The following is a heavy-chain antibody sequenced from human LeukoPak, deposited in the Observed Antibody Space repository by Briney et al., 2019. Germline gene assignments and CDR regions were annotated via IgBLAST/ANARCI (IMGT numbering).Heavy chain of an antibody. V-gene: IGHV3-30*18. J-gene: IGHJ4*02. Sequence: GGSLRLSCAASGFTFSSYGMHWVRQAPGKGLEWVAVISYDGSNKYYADSVKGRFTISRDNSKNTLYLQMNSLRADDQSVYYCAKVCCSGGSCYPVDYWGQGTLVTVSS. D-gene: IGHD2-15*01. CDR3: AKVCCSGGSCYPVDY. CDR1: GFTFSSYG. CDR2: ISYDGSNK.